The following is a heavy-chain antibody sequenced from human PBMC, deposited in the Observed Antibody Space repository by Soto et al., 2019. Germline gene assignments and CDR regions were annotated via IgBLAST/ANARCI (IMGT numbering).Heavy chain of an antibody. CDR1: GFTFSSYG. CDR2: ISYDGNNK. CDR3: AKEKEASIYDFCTGYSFGCFDY. Sequence: GGSLRLSCAASGFTFSSYGMHWVRQAPGKGLEWVAVISYDGNNKYYADSVKGRFTISRDNSQNTLYLQMNGLRAEATAVYYCAKEKEASIYDFCTGYSFGCFDYWGQGTLVTVSS. V-gene: IGHV3-30*18. J-gene: IGHJ4*02. D-gene: IGHD3-3*01.